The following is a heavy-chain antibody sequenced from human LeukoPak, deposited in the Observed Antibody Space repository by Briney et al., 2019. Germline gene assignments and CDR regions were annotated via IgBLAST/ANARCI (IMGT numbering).Heavy chain of an antibody. CDR2: IRSKANSYAT. J-gene: IGHJ6*03. D-gene: IGHD2-2*01. CDR1: GFTFSGSA. V-gene: IGHV3-73*01. CDR3: TIWLRVVVPAANFDYYYMDV. Sequence: GGSLKLSCAASGFTFSGSAMPWVRQASGKGLEWVGRIRSKANSYATAYAASVKGRFTISRDDSKNTAYLQMNSLKTEDTAVYYCTIWLRVVVPAANFDYYYMDVWGKGTTVTVSS.